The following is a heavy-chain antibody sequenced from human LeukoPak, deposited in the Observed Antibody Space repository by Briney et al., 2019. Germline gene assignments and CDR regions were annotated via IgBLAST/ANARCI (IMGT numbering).Heavy chain of an antibody. Sequence: ASVKVSCKASGYFFMDYYMHWVRQAPGQGLEGMGFINPSSGDSNYAQKFQGRVTMTSDTSISTAYLELNRLRTDDTAIYFCARDVHDYGGNSGFDYWGQGSLVIVSS. CDR3: ARDVHDYGGNSGFDY. J-gene: IGHJ4*01. CDR1: GYFFMDYY. D-gene: IGHD4-23*01. V-gene: IGHV1-2*02. CDR2: INPSSGDS.